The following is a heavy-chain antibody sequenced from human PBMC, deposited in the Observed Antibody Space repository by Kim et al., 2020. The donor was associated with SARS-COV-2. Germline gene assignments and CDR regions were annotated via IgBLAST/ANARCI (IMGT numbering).Heavy chain of an antibody. D-gene: IGHD1-26*01. J-gene: IGHJ4*02. CDR3: ARGWVGAYYFDY. V-gene: IGHV3-48*02. Sequence: YDADSVKGRFTISRDSAKNSLYLQMYSLRDEDTAVYYCARGWVGAYYFDYWGQGTLVTVSS.